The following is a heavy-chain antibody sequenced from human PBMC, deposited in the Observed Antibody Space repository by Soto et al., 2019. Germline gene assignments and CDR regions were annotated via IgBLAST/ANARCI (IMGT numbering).Heavy chain of an antibody. J-gene: IGHJ5*02. CDR2: VNPKTGVA. CDR3: TTLRLDL. CDR1: GYTFTALY. D-gene: IGHD5-12*01. Sequence: GSVQVSCKASGYTFTALYMNWVRQAPGQGLEWMGWVNPKTGVAKYAQKFQGRVTMTRDTSINTAYMELSGLTSDDTAVYYCTTLRLDLWGQGTRVTV. V-gene: IGHV1-2*02.